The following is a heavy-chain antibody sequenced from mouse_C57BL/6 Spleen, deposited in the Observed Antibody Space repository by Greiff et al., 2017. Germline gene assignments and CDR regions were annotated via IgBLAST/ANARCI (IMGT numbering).Heavy chain of an antibody. CDR1: GYAFSSSW. Sequence: VQLQQSGPELVKPGASVKISCKASGYAFSSSWMNWVKQRPGKGLEWIGRIYPGDGDTTYNGKFKGKATLTADKSSSTAYMQLSSLTSEDSAVYFCARLRDGSSYDYWGQGTTLTVSS. J-gene: IGHJ2*01. CDR3: ARLRDGSSYDY. V-gene: IGHV1-82*01. D-gene: IGHD1-1*01. CDR2: IYPGDGDT.